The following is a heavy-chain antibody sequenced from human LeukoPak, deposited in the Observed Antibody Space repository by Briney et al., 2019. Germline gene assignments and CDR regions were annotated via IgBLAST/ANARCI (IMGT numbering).Heavy chain of an antibody. Sequence: GGSLRLSCATSGFTFSDYDMHWVRQAPGKGLEWAAFMRYDGSNKYYADSVKGRFSISRDNSKNTLYLQMSSLRVEDTAVFYCAKDLGTPGYNFDCLGQGTLVTVSS. CDR3: AKDLGTPGYNFDC. CDR1: GFTFSDYD. D-gene: IGHD5-24*01. CDR2: MRYDGSNK. V-gene: IGHV3-30*02. J-gene: IGHJ5*01.